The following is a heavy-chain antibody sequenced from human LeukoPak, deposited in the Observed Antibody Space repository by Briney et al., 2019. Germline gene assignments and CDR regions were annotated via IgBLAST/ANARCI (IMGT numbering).Heavy chain of an antibody. CDR2: ISSSSDYV. J-gene: IGHJ3*02. D-gene: IGHD4-17*01. Sequence: KPGGSLRLSCAVSGFTFSSHSMKWVRQARGKGLGWVSSISSSSDYVYYAESVKGRFTISRDNANNLLYLQLNSLRAEDTAVFYCARDLYGDYAFDIWGQGTMVTVSS. CDR3: ARDLYGDYAFDI. CDR1: GFTFSSHS. V-gene: IGHV3-21*01.